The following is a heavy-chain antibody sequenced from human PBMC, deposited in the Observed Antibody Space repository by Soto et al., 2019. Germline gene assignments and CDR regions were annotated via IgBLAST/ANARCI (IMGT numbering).Heavy chain of an antibody. Sequence: QVQLVQSGAEVKKPGSSVKVSCKASGGTFSSYTISWVRQAPGQGLEWMGRIIPILGIANYAQKFQGRVTITADKSTSTAYMELSSLRSEDTAVYYCAREYSSSWYSWFAPWGQGTLVTVSS. CDR3: AREYSSSWYSWFAP. D-gene: IGHD6-13*01. CDR2: IIPILGIA. V-gene: IGHV1-69*08. J-gene: IGHJ5*02. CDR1: GGTFSSYT.